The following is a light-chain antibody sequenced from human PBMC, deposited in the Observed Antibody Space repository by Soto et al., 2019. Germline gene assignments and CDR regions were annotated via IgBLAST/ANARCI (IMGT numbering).Light chain of an antibody. CDR1: SSDVGSYNR. CDR3: NSYTTSSTYV. V-gene: IGLV2-14*01. Sequence: QSALTQPASVSGSPGQSITISCTGTSSDVGSYNRVSWYQQPPGTAPKLIIYDVSNRPSGVSIRFSGSKSGNTASLTISGLQAEDEADYSCNSYTTSSTYVFGTGTKVTVL. CDR2: DVS. J-gene: IGLJ1*01.